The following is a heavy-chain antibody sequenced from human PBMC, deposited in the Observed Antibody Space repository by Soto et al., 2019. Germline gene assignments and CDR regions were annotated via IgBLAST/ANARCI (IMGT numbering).Heavy chain of an antibody. Sequence: ASVKVSCKASGYTFTSYAMHWVRQAPGQGLEWMGWISAYNGNTNYAQKLQGRVTMTTDTSTSTAYMELSSLRSEDTAVYYCARGGYSYGYVYFDYWGQGTLVTVSS. CDR2: ISAYNGNT. J-gene: IGHJ4*02. V-gene: IGHV1-18*01. D-gene: IGHD5-18*01. CDR3: ARGGYSYGYVYFDY. CDR1: GYTFTSYA.